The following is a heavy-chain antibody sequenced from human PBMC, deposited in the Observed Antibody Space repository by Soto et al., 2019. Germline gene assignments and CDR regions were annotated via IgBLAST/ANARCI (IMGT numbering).Heavy chain of an antibody. J-gene: IGHJ5*02. CDR2: ISYSGSA. CDR1: GGSIDSYY. Sequence: SETLSLTCNVSGGSIDSYYWTWLRQPPGKGLEWIGYISYSGSATYNPSLQSRVIISVDTSKSHFSLTLNSVTAADTSVYYCARDMYIYDSRTYHNPVNGFDPWGQG. CDR3: ARDMYIYDSRTYHNPVNGFDP. D-gene: IGHD3-10*01. V-gene: IGHV4-59*01.